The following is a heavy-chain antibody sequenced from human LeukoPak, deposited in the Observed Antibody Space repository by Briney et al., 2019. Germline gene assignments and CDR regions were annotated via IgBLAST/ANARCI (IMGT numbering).Heavy chain of an antibody. J-gene: IGHJ4*02. V-gene: IGHV3-23*01. D-gene: IGHD6-13*01. CDR3: AKDLGYRDFDY. CDR2: ISAGGGST. Sequence: PGGSLRLSCAAFGXTFSSHAMSWVRQAPGKGLEWVSAISAGGGSTYYADSVKGRFTISRDNSKNTLYLQMNSLRAEDTAVYYCAKDLGYRDFDYWGQGTLVTVSS. CDR1: GXTFSSHA.